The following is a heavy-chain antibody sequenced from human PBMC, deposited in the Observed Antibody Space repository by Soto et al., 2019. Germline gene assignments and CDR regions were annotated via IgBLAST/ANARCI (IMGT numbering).Heavy chain of an antibody. Sequence: SLRLSCAASGFTFSRYAXKWVRQAPGKGLEWVSLIGESGTPTYYADSVKDRFTISRDNSGNTLFLEMYSLRAEDTAVYYCARYIPGVRYYGMDVWGQGTTLTVSS. V-gene: IGHV3-23*01. CDR3: ARYIPGVRYYGMDV. J-gene: IGHJ6*02. CDR1: GFTFSRYA. D-gene: IGHD2-2*01. CDR2: IGESGTPT.